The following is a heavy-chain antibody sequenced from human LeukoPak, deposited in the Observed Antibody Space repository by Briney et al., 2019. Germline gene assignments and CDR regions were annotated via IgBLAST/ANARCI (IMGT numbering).Heavy chain of an antibody. J-gene: IGHJ3*02. CDR3: SYYDFWSGLDAFAI. CDR2: ISGRGGST. V-gene: IGHV3-23*01. CDR1: GFTFSSYA. D-gene: IGHD3-3*01. Sequence: LTGGSLRLSCAASGFTFSSYAMSWVRQAPGEGREWVSAISGRGGSTYYADCGKGRVTISRDKSKSTLYPQMNGRIGKETAVYYCSYYDFWSGLDAFAIWGQGTMVTVSS.